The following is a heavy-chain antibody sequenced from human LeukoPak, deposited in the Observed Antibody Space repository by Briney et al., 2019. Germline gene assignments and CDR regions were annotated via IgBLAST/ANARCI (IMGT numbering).Heavy chain of an antibody. J-gene: IGHJ6*02. D-gene: IGHD3-9*01. CDR2: FYYSGGT. Sequence: SETLSLTCSVSGGPISSSSYYWGWIRQPPGKGLEWIGSFYYSGGTYYSPSLKSRVTISVDTSRSQFSLQLGSVTAADTAVYYCARFYSGSYYDILTGYSYYYGMDVWGQGTTVTVSS. CDR3: ARFYSGSYYDILTGYSYYYGMDV. CDR1: GGPISSSSYY. V-gene: IGHV4-39*01.